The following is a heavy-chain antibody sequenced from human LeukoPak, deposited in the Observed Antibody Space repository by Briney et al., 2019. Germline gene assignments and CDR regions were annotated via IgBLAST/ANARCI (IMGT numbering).Heavy chain of an antibody. CDR1: GFTFSSYS. V-gene: IGHV3-48*02. CDR3: ARDYYDSSGYYSLDY. J-gene: IGHJ4*02. D-gene: IGHD3-22*01. Sequence: PGGSLRLSCAASGFTFSSYSMNWVRQAPGKGLEWVSYISSSSTIYYADSVKGRFTISRDNAKNSLYLQMNSLRDEDTAVYYCARDYYDSSGYYSLDYWGQGTLVTVSS. CDR2: ISSSSTI.